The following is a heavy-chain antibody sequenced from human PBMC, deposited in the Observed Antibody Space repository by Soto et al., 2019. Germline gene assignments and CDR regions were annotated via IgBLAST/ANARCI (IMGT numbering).Heavy chain of an antibody. D-gene: IGHD6-6*01. CDR3: ARTRSFTLGFYYDGMDV. Sequence: PGESLKISCKGSGYSFTSYWIGWVRQMPGKGLEWMGIIYPGDSDTRYSPSFQGQVTISADKSISTAYLQWSSLKASDTALYYCARTRSFTLGFYYDGMDVWGQGTTVTVPS. CDR2: IYPGDSDT. J-gene: IGHJ6*02. CDR1: GYSFTSYW. V-gene: IGHV5-51*01.